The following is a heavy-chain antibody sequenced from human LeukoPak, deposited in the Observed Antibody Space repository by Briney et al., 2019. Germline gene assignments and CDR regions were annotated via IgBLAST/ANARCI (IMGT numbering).Heavy chain of an antibody. Sequence: ASVKVSCKASGYTFTSYDIHWVRQATGQGLEWMGWMNPNSGNTGYAQKFQGRVTMTRNTSISTAYMELSSLRSEDTAVYYCARLGGYSYGYEGNWFDPWGQGTLVTVSS. CDR2: MNPNSGNT. V-gene: IGHV1-8*01. CDR1: GYTFTSYD. CDR3: ARLGGYSYGYEGNWFDP. J-gene: IGHJ5*02. D-gene: IGHD5-18*01.